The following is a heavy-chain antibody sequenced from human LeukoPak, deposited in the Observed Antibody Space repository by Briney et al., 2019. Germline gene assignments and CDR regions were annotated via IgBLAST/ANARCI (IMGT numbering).Heavy chain of an antibody. Sequence: ASVKVSCKASGYTFTSYGISWVRQAPGQGLEWMGWISAYNGNTNYAQKFQGRVTMTRDTSTSTVYMELSSLRSEDTAVYYCARETYYYGSGTKGTNAFDIWGQGTMVTVSS. V-gene: IGHV1-18*01. CDR3: ARETYYYGSGTKGTNAFDI. J-gene: IGHJ3*02. CDR1: GYTFTSYG. CDR2: ISAYNGNT. D-gene: IGHD3-10*01.